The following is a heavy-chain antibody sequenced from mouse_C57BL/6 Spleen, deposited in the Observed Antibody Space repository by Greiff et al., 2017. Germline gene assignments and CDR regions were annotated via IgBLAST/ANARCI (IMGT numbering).Heavy chain of an antibody. Sequence: EVKLMESGPVLVKPGASVKMSCKASGYTFTDYYMNWVKQSHGKSLEWIGVINPYNGGTSYNQKFKGKDTLTVDKSSSTAYMELNSLTSEDSAVYYCARPKLVFDYWGQGTTLTVSS. J-gene: IGHJ2*01. CDR3: ARPKLVFDY. CDR2: INPYNGGT. CDR1: GYTFTDYY. V-gene: IGHV1-19*01. D-gene: IGHD4-1*01.